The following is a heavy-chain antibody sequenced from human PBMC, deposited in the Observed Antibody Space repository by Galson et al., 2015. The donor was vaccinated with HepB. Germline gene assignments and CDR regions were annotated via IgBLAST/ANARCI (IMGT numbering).Heavy chain of an antibody. J-gene: IGHJ3*02. D-gene: IGHD3/OR15-3a*01. CDR1: GYRFTDYW. Sequence: GAEGKKSGESLKISCQGSGYRFTDYWTGWVRQMPGKGLEWMGMIYPGDSDTKYSPSFQGQVTISADKSISTAYLQWSSLKASDTAMYYCARQGLSDIWGQGTMVTVSS. CDR3: ARQGLSDI. V-gene: IGHV5-51*01. CDR2: IYPGDSDT.